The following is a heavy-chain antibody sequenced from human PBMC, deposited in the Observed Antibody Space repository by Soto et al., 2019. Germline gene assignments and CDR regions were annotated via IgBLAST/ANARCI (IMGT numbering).Heavy chain of an antibody. D-gene: IGHD3-22*01. V-gene: IGHV1-69*01. CDR1: GGTFSSYT. CDR3: ARAKTSYYYDSSGFGGAFDI. J-gene: IGHJ3*02. CDR2: IIPIFGTG. Sequence: QVQLVQSGAEVKKPGSSVKVSCKASGGTFSSYTISWVRQAPGQGLEWMGGIIPIFGTGNYAQKFQGRVTITADESTSTAYMVLSSLRSEDTAIYYCARAKTSYYYDSSGFGGAFDIWGQGTMVTVSS.